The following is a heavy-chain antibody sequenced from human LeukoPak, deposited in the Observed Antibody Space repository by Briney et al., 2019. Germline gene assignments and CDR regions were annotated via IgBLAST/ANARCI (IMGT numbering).Heavy chain of an antibody. J-gene: IGHJ4*02. CDR3: ARDLMGIAYRGAFYY. Sequence: GGSLRLSCAASGFTFSSYAMHWVRQAPGKGLEWVAVISFDGSNKYYADSVKGRFTISRDNAKNSLYLQMNSLRAEDTAVYYCARDLMGIAYRGAFYYWGQGTLVTVSS. CDR2: ISFDGSNK. V-gene: IGHV3-30*04. D-gene: IGHD6-13*01. CDR1: GFTFSSYA.